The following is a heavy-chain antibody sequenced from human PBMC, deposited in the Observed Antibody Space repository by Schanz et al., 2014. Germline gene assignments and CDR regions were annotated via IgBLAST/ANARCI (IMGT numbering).Heavy chain of an antibody. Sequence: EVQLVESGGGLVQPGRSLRLSCAASGFTFDNYAMHWVRQAPGKGLEWVSSISWNSGSVAYADSVKGRFSISRDNAKNSLYLQMNSLRDEDTAVYYCARSYSSGWYPYYYGMDVWGQGTTVTVSS. CDR1: GFTFDNYA. V-gene: IGHV3-9*01. D-gene: IGHD6-19*01. J-gene: IGHJ6*02. CDR2: ISWNSGSV. CDR3: ARSYSSGWYPYYYGMDV.